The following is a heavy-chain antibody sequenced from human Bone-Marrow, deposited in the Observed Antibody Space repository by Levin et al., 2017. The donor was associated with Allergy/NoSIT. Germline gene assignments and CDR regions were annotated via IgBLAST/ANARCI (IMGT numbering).Heavy chain of an antibody. J-gene: IGHJ6*02. V-gene: IGHV4-38-2*02. CDR1: GSSISSGYY. CDR3: ARDRRIAARNKYYYYGMDV. D-gene: IGHD6-6*01. Sequence: SETLSLTCAVSGSSISSGYYWGWIRQPPGKGLEWIGSIYHSGSTYYNPSLKSRVTISVDTSKNQFSLKLSSVTAADTAVYYCARDRRIAARNKYYYYGMDVWGQGTTVTVSS. CDR2: IYHSGST.